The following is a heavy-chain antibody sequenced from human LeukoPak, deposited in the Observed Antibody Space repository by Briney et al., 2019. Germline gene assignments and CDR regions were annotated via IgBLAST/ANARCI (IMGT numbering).Heavy chain of an antibody. CDR2: ISAYNGNT. CDR1: GYTFTNYG. V-gene: IGHV1-18*01. Sequence: ASVKVSCKASGYTFTNYGISWVRQAPGQGLEWMGWISAYNGNTNYAQKLQDRVTMTTDTSTSTACMELRSLRSDDTAIYYCATLNEYYDSSGYYPGMFDYWGQGTLVTVSS. J-gene: IGHJ4*02. D-gene: IGHD3-22*01. CDR3: ATLNEYYDSSGYYPGMFDY.